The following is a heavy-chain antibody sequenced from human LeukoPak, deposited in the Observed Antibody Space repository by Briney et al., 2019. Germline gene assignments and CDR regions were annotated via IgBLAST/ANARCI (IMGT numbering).Heavy chain of an antibody. CDR3: ARGQPGYCSSTSCLYYYGMDV. J-gene: IGHJ6*02. CDR1: GGSISSGGYS. Sequence: SQTLSLTCAVSGGSISSGGYSRSWIRQPPGKGLEWIGYIYHSGSTYYNPSLKSRVTISVDRSKNQFSLKLSSVTAADTAVYYCARGQPGYCSSTSCLYYYGMDVWGQGTTVTVSS. V-gene: IGHV4-30-2*01. CDR2: IYHSGST. D-gene: IGHD2-2*01.